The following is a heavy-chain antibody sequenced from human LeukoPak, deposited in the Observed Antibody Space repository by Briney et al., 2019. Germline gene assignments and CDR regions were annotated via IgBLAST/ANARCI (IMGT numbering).Heavy chain of an antibody. CDR3: ARASGVFGVVPLGY. CDR2: IYHSGST. Sequence: SETLSLTCTVSGYSISSGYYWGWIRPPPGKGLEWIGSIYHSGSTYYNPSLKSRVTISVDTSKNQFSLKLSSVTAADTAVYYCARASGVFGVVPLGYWGQGTLVTVSS. D-gene: IGHD3-3*01. V-gene: IGHV4-38-2*02. J-gene: IGHJ4*02. CDR1: GYSISSGYY.